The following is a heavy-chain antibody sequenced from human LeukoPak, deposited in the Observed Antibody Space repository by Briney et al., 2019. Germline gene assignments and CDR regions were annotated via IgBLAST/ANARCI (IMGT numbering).Heavy chain of an antibody. Sequence: ASVKVSCKASGGTFSSYAISWVRQAPGQGLEWMGGIIPIFGTANYAQKFQGRVTITAGESTSTAYMELSSLRSEDTAVYYCAREDFDWVGLFDYWGQGTLVTVSS. CDR1: GGTFSSYA. CDR3: AREDFDWVGLFDY. J-gene: IGHJ4*02. CDR2: IIPIFGTA. D-gene: IGHD3-9*01. V-gene: IGHV1-69*13.